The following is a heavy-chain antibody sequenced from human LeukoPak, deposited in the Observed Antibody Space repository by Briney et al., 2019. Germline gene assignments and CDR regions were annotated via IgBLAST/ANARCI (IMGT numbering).Heavy chain of an antibody. Sequence: ASVKVSCKASGYTFTGYYMHWVRQAPGQGLEWMGWINPNSGGTNYAQKFQGGVTMTRDTSISTAYRELSRLRSDDTAVYYCARGVDVLRFLEWLNWFDPWGQGTLVTVSS. CDR3: ARGVDVLRFLEWLNWFDP. CDR1: GYTFTGYY. CDR2: INPNSGGT. J-gene: IGHJ5*02. V-gene: IGHV1-2*02. D-gene: IGHD3-3*01.